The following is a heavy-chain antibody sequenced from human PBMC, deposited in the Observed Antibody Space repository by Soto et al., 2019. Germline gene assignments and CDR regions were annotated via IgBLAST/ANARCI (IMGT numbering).Heavy chain of an antibody. CDR2: IYHGGTT. CDR3: ARVHVMVVAGSTFDY. D-gene: IGHD6-19*01. V-gene: IGHV4-38-2*02. CDR1: GYSIISGSY. Sequence: PSETVALTCTVSGYSIISGSYWAWIRHPPGKGPEWIASIYHGGTTFYNPSLKSRITISVDTSNNQFSLKLTSVTAADTAVYYCARVHVMVVAGSTFDYWGHGTLVTVSS. J-gene: IGHJ4*01.